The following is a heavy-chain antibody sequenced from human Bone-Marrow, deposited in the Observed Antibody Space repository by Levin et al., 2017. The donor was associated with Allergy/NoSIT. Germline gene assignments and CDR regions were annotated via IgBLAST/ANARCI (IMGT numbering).Heavy chain of an antibody. CDR2: IFHTGST. J-gene: IGHJ6*02. CDR1: GSSISSGYF. D-gene: IGHD5-24*01. Sequence: TSETLSLTCAVSGSSISSGYFWGWVRQPPGKGLEWIASIFHTGSTYYNPSLKSRVTIRVDTSQNEFSLTMTSVSASDTALYYCVQGVYRDGWSAGMDVWGQGTTVTVSS. CDR3: VQGVYRDGWSAGMDV. V-gene: IGHV4-38-2*01.